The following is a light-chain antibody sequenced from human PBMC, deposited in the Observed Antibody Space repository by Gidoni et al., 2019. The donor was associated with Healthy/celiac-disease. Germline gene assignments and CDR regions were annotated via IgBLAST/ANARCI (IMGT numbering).Light chain of an antibody. Sequence: EIVLTQSPATLSLSPGERATLSCRASQSVSSYLAWYQQKPGKAPRLLIYDASNRATGIPARFSGSGSGTDFTLTISSLEPEDFAVYYCQQRSNPTWTFGQGTKVEIK. J-gene: IGKJ1*01. CDR3: QQRSNPTWT. CDR2: DAS. CDR1: QSVSSY. V-gene: IGKV3-11*01.